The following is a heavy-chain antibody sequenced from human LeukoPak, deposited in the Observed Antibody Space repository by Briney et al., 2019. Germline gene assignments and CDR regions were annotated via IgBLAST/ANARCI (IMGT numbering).Heavy chain of an antibody. J-gene: IGHJ6*02. D-gene: IGHD3-9*01. Sequence: GGSLRLSCAASGFTFSGYSMNWVRQAPGKGLEWVSSISSSSSYIYYADSVKGRFTISRDNAKNSLYLQMNSLRAEDTAVYYCVSPSNYDILTGYYTILNGMDVWGQGTTVTVSS. CDR2: ISSSSSYI. CDR3: VSPSNYDILTGYYTILNGMDV. CDR1: GFTFSGYS. V-gene: IGHV3-21*01.